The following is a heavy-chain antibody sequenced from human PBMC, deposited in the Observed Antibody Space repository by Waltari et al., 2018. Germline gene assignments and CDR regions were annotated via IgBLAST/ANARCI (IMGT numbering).Heavy chain of an antibody. CDR3: ATLYYDFWSGYNGPFDY. J-gene: IGHJ4*02. CDR2: INPNSGGT. D-gene: IGHD3-3*01. CDR1: GYTFTGYY. Sequence: QVQLVQSGAEVKKPGASVKVSCKASGYTFTGYYMHWVRQAPGQGLEWMGWINPNSGGTNYAQKFQGRVTMTRDTSISTAYMELSRLRSDDTAVYYCATLYYDFWSGYNGPFDYWGQGTLVTVSS. V-gene: IGHV1-2*02.